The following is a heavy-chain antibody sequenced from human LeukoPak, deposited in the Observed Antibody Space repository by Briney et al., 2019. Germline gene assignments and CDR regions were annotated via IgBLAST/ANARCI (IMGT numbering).Heavy chain of an antibody. J-gene: IGHJ6*02. Sequence: GGSLRLSCAASGFTFSNYGMSWVRQAPGKGLEWVSRVNSDGSSTTYADSVKGRFTISRDNAKNTLYLQMNSLRAEDTAVYYCARGRYYGMDVWGQGTTVTVSS. V-gene: IGHV3-74*01. CDR2: VNSDGSST. CDR3: ARGRYYGMDV. CDR1: GFTFSNYG.